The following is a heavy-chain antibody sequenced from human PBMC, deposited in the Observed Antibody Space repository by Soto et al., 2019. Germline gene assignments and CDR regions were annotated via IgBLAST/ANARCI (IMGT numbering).Heavy chain of an antibody. Sequence: SETLSLTCAVYDGSFSGYFWIRQPPGKGLEWIGEINHSGSTIYNPSLKSRVTISVDTSKSQFSLKVSSVTAADTAVYSHNSKQQLVGSSSWGQGTLVTVSS. J-gene: IGHJ5*02. CDR1: DGSFSGYF. CDR3: NSKQQLVGSSS. D-gene: IGHD6-13*01. V-gene: IGHV4-34*01. CDR2: INHSGST.